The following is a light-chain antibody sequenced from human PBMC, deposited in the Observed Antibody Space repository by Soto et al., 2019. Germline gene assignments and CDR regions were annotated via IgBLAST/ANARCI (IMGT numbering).Light chain of an antibody. V-gene: IGKV3D-15*01. CDR3: QQYNNWPPMIT. Sequence: EIVLTQSPGTLSLSPGEEATLSCRSSQSVDSNYLAWYQQKPGQTPRLIIYGASGRADGIPHRFSGSGSGTEFTLTISSLQSEDFAVYYCQQYNNWPPMITFGQGTRLEIK. CDR2: GAS. J-gene: IGKJ5*01. CDR1: QSVDSN.